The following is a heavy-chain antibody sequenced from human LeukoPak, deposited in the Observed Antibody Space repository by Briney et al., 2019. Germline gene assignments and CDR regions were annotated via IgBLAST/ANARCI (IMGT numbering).Heavy chain of an antibody. Sequence: ASVKVSCKASGYTFTNHYIYCVRQAVGQGLEWVGIINPSDGSTTYAQKFQGRVTITADESTSTACMELSSLRSEDTAVYYCATDSSGYLGKIWGQGTMVTVSS. CDR3: ATDSSGYLGKI. D-gene: IGHD3-22*01. CDR2: INPSDGST. CDR1: GYTFTNHY. V-gene: IGHV1-46*01. J-gene: IGHJ3*02.